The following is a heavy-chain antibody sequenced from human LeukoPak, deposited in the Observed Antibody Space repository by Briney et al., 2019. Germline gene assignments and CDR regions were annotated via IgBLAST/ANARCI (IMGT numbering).Heavy chain of an antibody. CDR1: GGTFSSYA. V-gene: IGHV1-69*04. D-gene: IGHD6-13*01. CDR2: IIPILGIA. Sequence: ASVKVSCKASGGTFSSYAISWVRQAPGQGLEWMGRIIPILGIANYAQKFQGRVTITADKSTSTAYMELSSLRSEDTAVYYCAGEEGIAAAAAIYYYGMDVWGQGTTVTVS. CDR3: AGEEGIAAAAAIYYYGMDV. J-gene: IGHJ6*02.